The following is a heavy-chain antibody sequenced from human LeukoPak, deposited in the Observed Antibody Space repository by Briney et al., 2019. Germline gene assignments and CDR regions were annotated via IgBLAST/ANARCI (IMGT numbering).Heavy chain of an antibody. Sequence: SETLSLTCTVSGGSISSYYWSWIRQPPGKGLEWIGYIYYSGSTNYNPPLKSRVTISVDTSKNHFSLKLSPVTAADTAVYYCARRGRYDAFDIWGQGTMVTVSS. CDR3: ARRGRYDAFDI. CDR2: IYYSGST. D-gene: IGHD6-19*01. V-gene: IGHV4-59*08. J-gene: IGHJ3*02. CDR1: GGSISSYY.